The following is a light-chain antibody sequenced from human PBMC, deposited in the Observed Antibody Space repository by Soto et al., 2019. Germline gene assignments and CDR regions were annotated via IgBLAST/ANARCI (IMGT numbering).Light chain of an antibody. CDR1: SSDIGGYNY. J-gene: IGLJ2*01. CDR3: SSYTSSSTVI. CDR2: DVR. V-gene: IGLV2-14*01. Sequence: QSVLTQPASMSGSPGQSITISCTGTSSDIGGYNYFSWYQQLPGKAPKFIIYDVRNRPSGVSNRFSGSRSGNTASLTISGLQAEDEADYYCSSYTSSSTVIFGGGTKVTVL.